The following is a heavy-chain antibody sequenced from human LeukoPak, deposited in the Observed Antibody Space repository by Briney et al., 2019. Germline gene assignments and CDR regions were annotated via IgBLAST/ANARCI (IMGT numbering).Heavy chain of an antibody. Sequence: ASVKVSCKASGYIFTSYYMHWVRQAPGQGLEWMGIINPSGGSTSYAQKFQGRVTMTRDMSTSTVYMELSSLRSEDTAVYYCASARPGSYRFDPWGQGTLVTVSS. D-gene: IGHD1-14*01. CDR2: INPSGGST. V-gene: IGHV1-46*01. J-gene: IGHJ5*02. CDR3: ASARPGSYRFDP. CDR1: GYIFTSYY.